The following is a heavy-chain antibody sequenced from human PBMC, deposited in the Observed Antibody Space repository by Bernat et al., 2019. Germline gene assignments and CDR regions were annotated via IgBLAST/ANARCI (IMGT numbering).Heavy chain of an antibody. Sequence: QVQLVESGGGVVQPGRSLRLSCAASGFTFSSYGMHWVRQAPGKGLEWVAVIWYDGSNKYYADSVKGRFTISRDNSKNTLYLQMNSLRAEDTAVYYCARCGAAAVFDYWGQGTLVTVSS. CDR3: ARCGAAAVFDY. D-gene: IGHD6-13*01. V-gene: IGHV3-33*01. CDR2: IWYDGSNK. J-gene: IGHJ4*02. CDR1: GFTFSSYG.